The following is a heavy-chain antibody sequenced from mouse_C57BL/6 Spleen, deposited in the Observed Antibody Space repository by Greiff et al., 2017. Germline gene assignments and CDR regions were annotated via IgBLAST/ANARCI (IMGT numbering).Heavy chain of an antibody. CDR3: ARFLYYYGSSYWYFDV. V-gene: IGHV1-26*01. CDR1: GYTFTDYY. D-gene: IGHD1-1*01. J-gene: IGHJ1*03. Sequence: EVQLQQSGPELVKPGASVKISCKASGYTFTDYYMNWVKQSHGKSLEWVGDINPNNGGTSYNQKLKGKATVTVDKYSSTAYMELRSLTSEDSAVYYCARFLYYYGSSYWYFDVWGTGTTVTVSS. CDR2: INPNNGGT.